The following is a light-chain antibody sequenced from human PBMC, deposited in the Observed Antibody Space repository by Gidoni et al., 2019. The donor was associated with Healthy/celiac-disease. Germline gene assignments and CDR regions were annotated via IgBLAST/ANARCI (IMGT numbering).Light chain of an antibody. CDR3: QQYGSSPHT. CDR2: GAS. V-gene: IGKV3-20*01. CDR1: QSVSSSY. J-gene: IGKJ1*01. Sequence: DIVLTQSPGTLSLSPGERATLSCRASQSVSSSYLAWYQQKPGQAPKLLIYGASSRATGIADRFSGSGSGTDFTLTISRLEPEDFAVYYWQQYGSSPHTFGQGTKVEIK.